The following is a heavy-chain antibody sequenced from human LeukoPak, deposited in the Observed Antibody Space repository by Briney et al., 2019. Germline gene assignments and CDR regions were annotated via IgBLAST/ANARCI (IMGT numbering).Heavy chain of an antibody. CDR3: ARRGYSVVVATSMDY. J-gene: IGHJ6*02. V-gene: IGHV3-23*01. CDR2: IGGSGGST. CDR1: GFSISSNG. Sequence: GGSLRHLCAACGFSISSNGMRRCVQAPGKGLEWFSGIGGSGGSTYYADSVKGRFTISRDNSKNTLYLKMNTVSAADTAVYYCARRGYSVVVATSMDYWGQGTTVTVSS. D-gene: IGHD2-21*01.